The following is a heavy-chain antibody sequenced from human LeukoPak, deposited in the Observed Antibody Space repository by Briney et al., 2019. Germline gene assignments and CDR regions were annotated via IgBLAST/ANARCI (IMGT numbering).Heavy chain of an antibody. V-gene: IGHV4-59*12. CDR3: ARAVGSGSYYTY. CDR2: IYHSGST. J-gene: IGHJ4*02. Sequence: SETLSLTCTVSGDSISSYYWSWIRQPPGKGLEWIGYIYHSGSTNYNPSLKSRVTISVDKSKNQFSLKLSSVTAADTAVYYCARAVGSGSYYTYWSQGTLVTVSS. CDR1: GDSISSYY. D-gene: IGHD1-26*01.